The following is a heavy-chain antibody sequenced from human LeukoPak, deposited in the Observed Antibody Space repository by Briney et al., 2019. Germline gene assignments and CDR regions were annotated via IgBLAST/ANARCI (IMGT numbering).Heavy chain of an antibody. D-gene: IGHD6-6*01. Sequence: SETLSLTCTVSGGSISSSTYYWGWIRQPPGKGLEWIGGIYYSGSTNYKPSLKSRVTISLDTSKNQFSLKLNSVTAADTAVYYCARLSIASRVRIFDYWGQGTLVTVSS. CDR1: GGSISSSTYY. J-gene: IGHJ4*02. V-gene: IGHV4-39*07. CDR2: IYYSGST. CDR3: ARLSIASRVRIFDY.